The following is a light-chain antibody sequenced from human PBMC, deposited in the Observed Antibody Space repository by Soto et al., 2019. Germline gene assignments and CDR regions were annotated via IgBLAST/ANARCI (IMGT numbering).Light chain of an antibody. CDR2: GAS. CDR1: QSVRSKY. V-gene: IGKV3-20*01. J-gene: IGKJ4*01. Sequence: EIVLTQSPGTLSLSSGESATLSCRASQSVRSKYLAWYQQKPGQAPRLLIYGASSRATGIPDRFGGSGSGTDFTLTFSRLGPEDFAVYYCQQYASSPLTFGGGTKVEIK. CDR3: QQYASSPLT.